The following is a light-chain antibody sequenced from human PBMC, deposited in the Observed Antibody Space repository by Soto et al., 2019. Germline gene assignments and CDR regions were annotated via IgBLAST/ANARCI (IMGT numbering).Light chain of an antibody. V-gene: IGLV4-69*01. J-gene: IGLJ2*01. CDR3: QAWGTGIVV. CDR1: SGHSSYA. CDR2: LNSDDSH. Sequence: QLVLTQSPSASASLGASVKLTCTLSSGHSSYAIAWHQQQPEKGPRYLMKLNSDDSHSKGDGIPDRFSGSSSGAERYLTIPSFQSVDQADYSCQAWGTGIVVFGGGTQLTVL.